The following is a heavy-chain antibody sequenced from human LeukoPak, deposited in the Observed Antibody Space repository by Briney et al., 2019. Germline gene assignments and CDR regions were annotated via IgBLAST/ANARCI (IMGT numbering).Heavy chain of an antibody. V-gene: IGHV3-30*02. Sequence: GGSLRLSCAASGFTFSSYGMHWVRQAPGKGLEWVAFIRYDESNQYYADSVKGRFTISRDNSRSTLHLQMNSLKVEDTAVYYCAKGYGGSHFDYWGQGALVAVSS. J-gene: IGHJ4*02. CDR2: IRYDESNQ. CDR3: AKGYGGSHFDY. D-gene: IGHD4-23*01. CDR1: GFTFSSYG.